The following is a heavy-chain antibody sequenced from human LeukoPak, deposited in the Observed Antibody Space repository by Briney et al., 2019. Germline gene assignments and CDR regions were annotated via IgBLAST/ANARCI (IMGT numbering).Heavy chain of an antibody. CDR3: ARSGYDEVFDY. V-gene: IGHV3-48*03. D-gene: IGHD5-12*01. J-gene: IGHJ4*02. CDR2: ISRRGDTI. Sequence: PGGSLRLSCAASGFTFSNYEMNWVRQAPGKGLEWISYISRRGDTIYYADSVKGRLTISRDNGENLMYMKMNSLRAEDTAAYYCARSGYDEVFDYWGQGILVTVSS. CDR1: GFTFSNYE.